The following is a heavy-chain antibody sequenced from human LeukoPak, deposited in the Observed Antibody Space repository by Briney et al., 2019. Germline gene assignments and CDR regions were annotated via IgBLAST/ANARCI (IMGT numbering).Heavy chain of an antibody. CDR3: ARESRLYYDSSGRPDY. V-gene: IGHV7-4-1*02. D-gene: IGHD3-22*01. Sequence: ASVKFSCKASGYTFTSYAMNWVRQAPGQGLEWIGWINTNTGNPTYAQGFTGRFVFSLDTSVSTAYLQISSLKAEDTAVYYCARESRLYYDSSGRPDYWGQGTLVTVSS. J-gene: IGHJ4*02. CDR2: INTNTGNP. CDR1: GYTFTSYA.